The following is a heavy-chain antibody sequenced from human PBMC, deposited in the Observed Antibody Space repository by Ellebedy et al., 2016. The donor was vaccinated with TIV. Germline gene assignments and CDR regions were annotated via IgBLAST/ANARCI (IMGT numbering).Heavy chain of an antibody. V-gene: IGHV1-18*04. D-gene: IGHD2-21*02. J-gene: IGHJ4*02. Sequence: ASVKVSCKASGYTFTGYHIHWVRQAPGQGLEWLGWISPYNGNTTYAQKFQDRVTMTADTSATTAYMELRRLRADDTAVYCCAREGVTGMFYFDYWGQGTPVTVCS. CDR1: GYTFTGYH. CDR2: ISPYNGNT. CDR3: AREGVTGMFYFDY.